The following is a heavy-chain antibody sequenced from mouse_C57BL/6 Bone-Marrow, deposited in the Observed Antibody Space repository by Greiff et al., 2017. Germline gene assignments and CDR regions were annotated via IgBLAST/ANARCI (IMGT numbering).Heavy chain of an antibody. V-gene: IGHV14-4*01. CDR1: GFNIKDDY. CDR2: IDPENGDT. CDR3: TTHSGPFAY. D-gene: IGHD3-2*02. Sequence: EVQLQQSGAELVRPGASVKLSCTASGFNIKDDYMHWVKQRPEQGLEWIGWIDPENGDTEYASKFQGEATITADTSSNTTSLQLSSLTSEDTAVYYYTTHSGPFAYWGQGTLVTVSA. J-gene: IGHJ3*01.